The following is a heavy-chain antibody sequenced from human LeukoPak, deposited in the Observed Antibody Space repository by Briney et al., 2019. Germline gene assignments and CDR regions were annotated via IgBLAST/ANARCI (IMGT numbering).Heavy chain of an antibody. V-gene: IGHV1-46*01. CDR1: GYTFTSNY. Sequence: ASVKVSCKASGYTFTSNYIHWVRQAPGQGLEWMGMIYPRDGSTSYAQKLQGRVTVTRDTSTSTVHMELSGLRSEDTAVYYCARDQEGFDYRGQGTLVTVSS. J-gene: IGHJ4*02. CDR2: IYPRDGST. CDR3: ARDQEGFDY.